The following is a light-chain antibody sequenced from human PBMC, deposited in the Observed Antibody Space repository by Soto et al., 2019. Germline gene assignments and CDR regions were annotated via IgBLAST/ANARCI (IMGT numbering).Light chain of an antibody. CDR3: MQALQTPLT. CDR1: QSLLHSDGYNY. Sequence: DIVMTQSPVSLPVTPGEPASITCRSSQSLLHSDGYNYLDWYLQKPGQSPQLLIYLGSNRASGVPDRFRGSGSGTDVTLKISRVEAEDVGVYYCMQALQTPLTFGGGTKVEIK. CDR2: LGS. V-gene: IGKV2-28*01. J-gene: IGKJ4*01.